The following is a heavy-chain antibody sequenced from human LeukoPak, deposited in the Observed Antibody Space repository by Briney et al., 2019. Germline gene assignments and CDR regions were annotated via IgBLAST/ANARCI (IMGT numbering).Heavy chain of an antibody. CDR1: GGTFSSHV. CDR2: IIPIFGTA. Sequence: ASVKVSCKTSGGTFSSHVISWVRQAPGQGLEWMGGIIPIFGTANYAQKFQGRVTITADKFTNKVYMELSSLRSDGTAIYFCARVNGYCSSISCFLDYWGQGTLVTVSS. J-gene: IGHJ4*02. CDR3: ARVNGYCSSISCFLDY. D-gene: IGHD2-2*01. V-gene: IGHV1-69*06.